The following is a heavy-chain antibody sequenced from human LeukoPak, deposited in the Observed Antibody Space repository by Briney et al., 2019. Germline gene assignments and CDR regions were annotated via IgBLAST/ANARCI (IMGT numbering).Heavy chain of an antibody. CDR2: IYYSGST. J-gene: IGHJ5*02. Sequence: PSETLSLTCTVSGGSISSSSYYWGWIRPPPGKGLEWIGSIYYSGSTYYNPSLKSRVTISVDTSKNQFSLKLSSVTAADTAVYYCARASNWFDPWGQGTLVTVSS. CDR1: GGSISSSSYY. V-gene: IGHV4-39*01. CDR3: ARASNWFDP.